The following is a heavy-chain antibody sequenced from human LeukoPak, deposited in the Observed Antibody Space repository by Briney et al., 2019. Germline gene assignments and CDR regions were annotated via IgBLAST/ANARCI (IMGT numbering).Heavy chain of an antibody. CDR3: ARGYWSISGPYP. CDR2: INAGNGNT. CDR1: GYTFTSYA. Sequence: ASVKVSCKASGYTFTSYAMHWVRQAPGQRLEWMGWINAGNGNTKYSQKFQGRVTITRDTSASTAYMELSSLRSEDTAVYYCARGYWSISGPYPWGQGTLVTVSS. J-gene: IGHJ5*02. D-gene: IGHD2-2*01. V-gene: IGHV1-3*01.